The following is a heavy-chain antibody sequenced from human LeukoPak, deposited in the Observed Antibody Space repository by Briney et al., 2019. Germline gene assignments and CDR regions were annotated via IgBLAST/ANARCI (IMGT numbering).Heavy chain of an antibody. V-gene: IGHV3-74*01. CDR1: VFTFSKYW. Sequence: GESLRLSCAASVFTFSKYWMLWVRQAPGKGLESVSRINTDGTVTTYADSVKGRFTVSRDNADNTMFLQMNSVRDEDTAVYYCATKQWLAPPPDSWGQGTPVTVSS. CDR2: INTDGTVT. J-gene: IGHJ4*02. D-gene: IGHD6-19*01. CDR3: ATKQWLAPPPDS.